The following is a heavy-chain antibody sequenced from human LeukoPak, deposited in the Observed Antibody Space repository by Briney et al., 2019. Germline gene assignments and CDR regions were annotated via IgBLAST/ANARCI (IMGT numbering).Heavy chain of an antibody. J-gene: IGHJ3*02. V-gene: IGHV1-2*02. CDR1: GYTFTGYY. Sequence: ASVKVSCKASGYTFTGYYMHWVRQAPGQGLEWMGWINPNSGGTNYAQKFQGRATMTRDTSISTAYMELSRLRSDDTAVYYCARGMRYFDWLLRIDAFDIWGQGTMVTVSS. CDR2: INPNSGGT. D-gene: IGHD3-9*01. CDR3: ARGMRYFDWLLRIDAFDI.